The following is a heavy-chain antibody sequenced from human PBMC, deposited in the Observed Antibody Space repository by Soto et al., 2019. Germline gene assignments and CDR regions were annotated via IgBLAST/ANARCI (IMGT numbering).Heavy chain of an antibody. V-gene: IGHV4-39*01. Sequence: QLQLQESGPGLVKPSETLSLTCTVSGGSISSSSYYWGWIRQPPGKGLEWIGSIYYSGSTYYNPSLKSRVTISVDTSKNQFSLKLSSVTAADTAVYYCARQSITYYYDSSGYYYGYWGQGTLVTVSS. D-gene: IGHD3-22*01. CDR1: GGSISSSSYY. CDR2: IYYSGST. J-gene: IGHJ4*02. CDR3: ARQSITYYYDSSGYYYGY.